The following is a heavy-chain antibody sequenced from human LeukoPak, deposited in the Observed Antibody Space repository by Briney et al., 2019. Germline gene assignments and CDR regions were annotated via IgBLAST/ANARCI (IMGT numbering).Heavy chain of an antibody. CDR3: ARDRESYSAAGKGIGFDY. CDR1: EFTFNSYS. J-gene: IGHJ4*02. D-gene: IGHD6-13*01. Sequence: NPGGSLRLSCAASEFTFNSYSMNWVRQAPGKGLEWVSSISGSGNYMYYADSVKGRFIISRDNAKNSLYLQMNSLRAEDTAVYYCARDRESYSAAGKGIGFDYWGQGTLVTVSS. CDR2: ISGSGNYM. V-gene: IGHV3-21*06.